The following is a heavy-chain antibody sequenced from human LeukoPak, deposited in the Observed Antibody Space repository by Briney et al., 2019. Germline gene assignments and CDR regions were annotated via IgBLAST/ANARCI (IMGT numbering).Heavy chain of an antibody. J-gene: IGHJ5*02. Sequence: SETLSLTCNVSGESISSHYWSWTRQSPGKGLEWIGYITNSGTTKFNPSLKSRVTISRDTSKYQISLRLSSVTAADTAVYYCARGGSGKKHNWFDPWGQGTLVTVSS. CDR3: ARGGSGKKHNWFDP. D-gene: IGHD6-25*01. V-gene: IGHV4-59*11. CDR1: GESISSHY. CDR2: ITNSGTT.